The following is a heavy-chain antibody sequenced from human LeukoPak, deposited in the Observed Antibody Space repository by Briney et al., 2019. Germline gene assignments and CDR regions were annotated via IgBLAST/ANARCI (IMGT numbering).Heavy chain of an antibody. J-gene: IGHJ4*02. V-gene: IGHV4-38-2*01. CDR3: ARLWTWQVGAIPYYFDY. Sequence: SETLSLTCAVSGYSISSGYDWGWIRQPPGKGLEWIGSIYHSGSTYYNPSLKSRVTISVDTSKNQFSLKLSSVTAADTAVYYCARLWTWQVGAIPYYFDYWGQGTLVTVSS. CDR1: GYSISSGYD. CDR2: IYHSGST. D-gene: IGHD1-26*01.